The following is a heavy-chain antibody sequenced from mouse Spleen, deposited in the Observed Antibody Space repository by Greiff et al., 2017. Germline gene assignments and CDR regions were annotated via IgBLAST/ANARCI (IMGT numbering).Heavy chain of an antibody. V-gene: IGHV1-19*01. D-gene: IGHD2-10*02. Sequence: EVQLQESGPVLVKPGASVKMSCKASGYTFTDYYMNWVKQSHGKSLEWIGVINPYNGGTSYNQKFKGKATLTVDKSSSTAYMELNSLTSEDSAVYYCACLYGNYPYWGQGTLVTVSA. J-gene: IGHJ3*01. CDR2: INPYNGGT. CDR3: ACLYGNYPY. CDR1: GYTFTDYY.